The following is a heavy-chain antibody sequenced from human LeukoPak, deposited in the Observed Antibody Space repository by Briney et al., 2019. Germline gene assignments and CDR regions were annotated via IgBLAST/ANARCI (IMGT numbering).Heavy chain of an antibody. V-gene: IGHV3-23*01. D-gene: IGHD2-2*01. CDR3: LMGSTSLPDY. CDR1: GFTFSSYA. Sequence: GGSLGLSCAASGFTFSSYAMSWVRQAPGKGLEWVSAIVGSGDSTFYADSVEGRFTMSRDNSKNTLYLQMNSLRAEDTAVYYCLMGSTSLPDYWGQGTLVTVSS. J-gene: IGHJ4*02. CDR2: IVGSGDST.